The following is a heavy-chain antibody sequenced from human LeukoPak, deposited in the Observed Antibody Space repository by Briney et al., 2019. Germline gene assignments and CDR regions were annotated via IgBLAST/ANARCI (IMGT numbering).Heavy chain of an antibody. D-gene: IGHD6-13*01. CDR2: MNQDGSEK. CDR3: ARDWVRSSCTD. V-gene: IGHV3-7*01. J-gene: IGHJ4*02. CDR1: GFTFSSYW. Sequence: PGGSLRLSCAASGFTFSSYWMSWVRQAPGKGLEWVANMNQDGSEKFYVDSVKGRFTISRDNAKNSLYLQMNSLRAEDTAVCYCARDWVRSSCTDWGQGTLVTVSS.